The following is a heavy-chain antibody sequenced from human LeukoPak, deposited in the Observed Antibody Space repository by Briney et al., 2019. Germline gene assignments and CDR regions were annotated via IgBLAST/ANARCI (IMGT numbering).Heavy chain of an antibody. V-gene: IGHV4-34*01. J-gene: IGHJ3*02. CDR1: GGAFSGYY. CDR3: ARGLATLVTQPAFDI. Sequence: SETLSLTCAVYGGAFSGYYWSGIRQPPGKGLEWIGGINHSGSTNYNPSLKSRVTISVDTSKNQCSLKLSSVTAADTAVYYCARGLATLVTQPAFDIWGQRTMVTVSS. CDR2: INHSGST. D-gene: IGHD6-13*01.